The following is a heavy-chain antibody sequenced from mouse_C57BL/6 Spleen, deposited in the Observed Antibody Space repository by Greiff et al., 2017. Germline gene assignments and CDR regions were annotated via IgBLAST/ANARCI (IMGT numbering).Heavy chain of an antibody. V-gene: IGHV1-39*01. D-gene: IGHD2-1*01. CDR3: ARSNYSAMDY. Sequence: VQLKESGPELVKPGASVKLSCKASGYSFTDYNMNWVKQSNGKSLEWIGVINTNYGTTSYNQKFKGKVTLTVDQSSSTAYMQLNNLTSEDSAVYYCARSNYSAMDYWGQGTSVTVSS. J-gene: IGHJ4*01. CDR1: GYSFTDYN. CDR2: INTNYGTT.